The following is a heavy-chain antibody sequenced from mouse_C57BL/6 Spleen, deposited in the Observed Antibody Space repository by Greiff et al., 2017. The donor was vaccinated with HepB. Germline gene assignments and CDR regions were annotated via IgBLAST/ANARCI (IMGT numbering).Heavy chain of an antibody. V-gene: IGHV1-22*01. D-gene: IGHD2-2*01. Sequence: VQLQQSGPELVKPGASVKMSCKASGYTFTDYNMHWVKQSHGKSLEWIGYINPNNGGTSYNQKFKGKATLTVNKSSSTAYMELRSLTSEDSAVYYCARTGSTMVTPFDYWGQGTTLTVSS. J-gene: IGHJ2*01. CDR2: INPNNGGT. CDR1: GYTFTDYN. CDR3: ARTGSTMVTPFDY.